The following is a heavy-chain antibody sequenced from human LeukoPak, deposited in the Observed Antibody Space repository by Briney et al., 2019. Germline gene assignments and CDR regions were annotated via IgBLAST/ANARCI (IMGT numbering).Heavy chain of an antibody. D-gene: IGHD2-2*01. J-gene: IGHJ4*02. CDR1: GFTFSSYG. CDR3: ARSKQVVPAANDY. V-gene: IGHV3-23*01. Sequence: GGSLRLSCAASGFTFSSYGMSWVRQAPGKGLEWVSAISGSGGSTYYADSVKGRFTISRDNAKNSLYLQMNSLRAEDTAVYYCARSKQVVPAANDYWGQGTLVTVSS. CDR2: ISGSGGST.